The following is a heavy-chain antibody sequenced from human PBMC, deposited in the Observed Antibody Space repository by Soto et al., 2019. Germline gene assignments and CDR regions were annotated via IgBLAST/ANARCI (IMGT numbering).Heavy chain of an antibody. V-gene: IGHV3-23*01. CDR2: ISGSGGST. J-gene: IGHJ6*02. Sequence: EVQLLESGGGLVQPGGSLRLSCAASGFTFSSYAMSWVRQAPGKGLEWVSAISGSGGSTYYADSVKGRFTISRDNSKNTLYLQMNSLRAEDTAVYYCAKEPYMVRRIYYYYGMDVWGQGTTVTVSS. D-gene: IGHD3-10*01. CDR1: GFTFSSYA. CDR3: AKEPYMVRRIYYYYGMDV.